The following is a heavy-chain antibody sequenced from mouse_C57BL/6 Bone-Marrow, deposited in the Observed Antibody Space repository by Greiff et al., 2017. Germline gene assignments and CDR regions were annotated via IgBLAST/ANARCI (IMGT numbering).Heavy chain of an antibody. CDR2: INSDGGST. V-gene: IGHV5-2*01. D-gene: IGHD2-4*01. CDR1: EYEFTSHD. CDR3: ARQSTMITTGAMDY. Sequence: EVQGVESGGGLVQPGESLKLSCESNEYEFTSHDMSWVRKTPEKRLELVAAINSDGGSTYYPDTMERRFIISRDTTKKTLYLQMSSLRSEDTALYYCARQSTMITTGAMDYWGQGTSVTVSS. J-gene: IGHJ4*01.